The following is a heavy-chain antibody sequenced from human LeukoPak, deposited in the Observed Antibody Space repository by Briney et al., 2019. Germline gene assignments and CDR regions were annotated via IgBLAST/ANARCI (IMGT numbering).Heavy chain of an antibody. Sequence: SVKVSCKTSGYTFTTYEINRVRQAAGQGLEWMGWMHPNSGSIDYAQKFQGRVTMTRDTSTNTAYMELSSLGSEDTAVYYCTRGPRNDPWGQGTLVIVSS. J-gene: IGHJ5*02. CDR1: GYTFTTYE. CDR2: MHPNSGSI. CDR3: TRGPRNDP. V-gene: IGHV1-8*01. D-gene: IGHD1-14*01.